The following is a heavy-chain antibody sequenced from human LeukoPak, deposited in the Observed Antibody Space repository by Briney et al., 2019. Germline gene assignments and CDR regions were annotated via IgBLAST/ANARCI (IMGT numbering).Heavy chain of an antibody. D-gene: IGHD1-26*01. Sequence: GGSLRLSCAASGFTFSGYWMTWVRQAPGKGLEWVANIKEDGGQKNYVDSVKGRFTISRDNAKDSLYLQMDSLRAEDTAVYYCARCGSESDYWGQGTLVTVSS. J-gene: IGHJ4*02. CDR3: ARCGSESDY. CDR1: GFTFSGYW. V-gene: IGHV3-7*01. CDR2: IKEDGGQK.